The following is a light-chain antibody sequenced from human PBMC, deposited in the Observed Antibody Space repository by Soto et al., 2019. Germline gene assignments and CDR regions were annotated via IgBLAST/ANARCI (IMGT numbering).Light chain of an antibody. J-gene: IGKJ4*01. CDR2: DAS. Sequence: DIQMTQSPSSLSASVGDRVTITCQASQDITNYLNWYQQKPGKAPQLLIYDASKLETEVPSRFSGSGSGTDFTFTISSLQPEDISTYYCQQYDYLPLTFRGGTKVEIE. V-gene: IGKV1-33*01. CDR3: QQYDYLPLT. CDR1: QDITNY.